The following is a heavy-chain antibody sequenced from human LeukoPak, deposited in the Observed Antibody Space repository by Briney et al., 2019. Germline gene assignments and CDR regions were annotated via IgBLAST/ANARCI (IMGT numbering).Heavy chain of an antibody. D-gene: IGHD3-10*01. J-gene: IGHJ4*02. CDR1: GFTSSSYA. CDR2: ISYDGSNK. Sequence: GGSLRLSCAASGFTSSSYAMHWVRQAPGRGLEWVAVISYDGSNKYYADSVKGRFTISRDNSKNTLYLQMNSLRAEDTAVYYCAKRVRGVHTIDYWGQGTLVTVSS. CDR3: AKRVRGVHTIDY. V-gene: IGHV3-30*18.